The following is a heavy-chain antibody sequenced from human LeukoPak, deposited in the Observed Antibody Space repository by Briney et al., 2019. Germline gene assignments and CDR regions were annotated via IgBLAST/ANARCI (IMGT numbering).Heavy chain of an antibody. CDR2: INSDGGSA. J-gene: IGHJ4*02. Sequence: PGGSLRLSCAASGFSFSSYWMHWVRQAPGKGLVWVSAINSDGGSATYADSVEGRFTISRDNAKNTLYLQMNSLRAEDTAVYYCARPGRGYSYGSFDYWGQGTLVTVSS. CDR1: GFSFSSYW. V-gene: IGHV3-74*01. CDR3: ARPGRGYSYGSFDY. D-gene: IGHD5-18*01.